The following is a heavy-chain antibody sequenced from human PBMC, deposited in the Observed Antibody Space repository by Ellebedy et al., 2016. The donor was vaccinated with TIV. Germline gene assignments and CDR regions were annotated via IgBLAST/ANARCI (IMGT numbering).Heavy chain of an antibody. J-gene: IGHJ6*02. D-gene: IGHD4-17*01. Sequence: SXXASGYTFTSYYMHWVRQAPGKGLEWVAVISYDGSNKYYADSVKGRFTISRDNSKNTLYVQMNSLRAEDTAVYYCARAKYGDSWYYYYGMDVWGQGTTVTVSS. CDR2: ISYDGSNK. CDR3: ARAKYGDSWYYYYGMDV. CDR1: GYTFTSYY. V-gene: IGHV3-30-3*01.